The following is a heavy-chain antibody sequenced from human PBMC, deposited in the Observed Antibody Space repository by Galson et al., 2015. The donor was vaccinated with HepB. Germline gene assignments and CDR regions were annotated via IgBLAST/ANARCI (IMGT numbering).Heavy chain of an antibody. CDR2: INPIFVTA. CDR3: AREPRYCGGDCSRSYCDY. V-gene: IGHV1-69*13. Sequence: SVKVSCKASGCTFSSYDISWVRQAPGQGLEWMGGINPIFVTANYAQKFQGRVTITADESTNTAYMELSSLISEDTAVYYCAREPRYCGGDCSRSYCDYWGQRTLVTVSS. D-gene: IGHD2-21*01. J-gene: IGHJ4*02. CDR1: GCTFSSYD.